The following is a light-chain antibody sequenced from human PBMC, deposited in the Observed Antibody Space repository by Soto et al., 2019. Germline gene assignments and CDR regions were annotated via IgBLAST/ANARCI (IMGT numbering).Light chain of an antibody. CDR1: QSALYSSNNKNY. J-gene: IGKJ2*01. CDR2: WAS. V-gene: IGKV4-1*01. Sequence: DIVMTQSPDSLAVSLGERATINCKSSQSALYSSNNKNYLAWYQQKPGQPPKLLIYWASTRESGVPDRFSGSGSGTDFTLTISSLQAEDVAVYYCQQCYSAPYTFGQGTKLEIK. CDR3: QQCYSAPYT.